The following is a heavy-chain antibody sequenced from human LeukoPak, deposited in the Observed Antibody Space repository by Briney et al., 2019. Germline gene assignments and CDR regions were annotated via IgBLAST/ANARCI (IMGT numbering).Heavy chain of an antibody. V-gene: IGHV3-11*04. CDR1: GFTFNDYY. CDR3: ARELRGGLRYYFDY. CDR2: ISHTGTTI. D-gene: IGHD3-10*01. J-gene: IGHJ4*02. Sequence: PGGSLRLSCAASGFTFNDYYMSWVRQAPGKGLEWVSCISHTGTTIDYADSVKGRFTISRDNAKTSLYLQMNSLKVEDTAVYYCARELRGGLRYYFDYWGQGILVTVSS.